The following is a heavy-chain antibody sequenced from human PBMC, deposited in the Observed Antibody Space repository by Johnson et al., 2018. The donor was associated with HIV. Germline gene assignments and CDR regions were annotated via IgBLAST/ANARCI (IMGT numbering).Heavy chain of an antibody. CDR1: GFTFSSYW. J-gene: IGHJ3*02. V-gene: IGHV3-7*05. CDR2: IKQDGSEK. Sequence: EVQLVESGGGLVQPGGSLRLSCAASGFTFSSYWMSWVRQAPGKGLEWVANIKQDGSEKYYVDSVKGRFTISRDNAKNSLYLQMNSLRAEDTAVYYCPRDLYSSSLYFGGYAGAVDIWGQGTMVTVSS. CDR3: PRDLYSSSLYFGGYAGAVDI. D-gene: IGHD6-13*01.